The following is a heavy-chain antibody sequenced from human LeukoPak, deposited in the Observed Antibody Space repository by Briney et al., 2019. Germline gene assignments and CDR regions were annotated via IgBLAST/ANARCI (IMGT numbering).Heavy chain of an antibody. CDR1: GFTFSSYS. V-gene: IGHV3-21*01. J-gene: IGHJ4*02. Sequence: GGSLRLSCAASGFTFSSYSMNWVRQAPGKGLEWVSSISSSSSYIYYADSVKGRFTISRDNAKNSLYLQMNSLRAEDTAVYYCASGYSSSSPGDYWGQGTLVTVSS. CDR3: ASGYSSSSPGDY. CDR2: ISSSSSYI. D-gene: IGHD6-6*01.